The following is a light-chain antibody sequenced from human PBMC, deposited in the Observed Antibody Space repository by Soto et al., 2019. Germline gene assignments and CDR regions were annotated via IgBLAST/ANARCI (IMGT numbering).Light chain of an antibody. CDR2: WAS. CDR1: QSVLYNSNTKNY. Sequence: DIVMTQSPDSLAVSLGERATINCKSSQSVLYNSNTKNYLAWYQQKPGQPPKLLIYWASTRESGVPDRFSGSGSGTDFTLTISSLQAEDVAVYYCQQYYSTPFTFGGGTKVEIK. CDR3: QQYYSTPFT. J-gene: IGKJ4*01. V-gene: IGKV4-1*01.